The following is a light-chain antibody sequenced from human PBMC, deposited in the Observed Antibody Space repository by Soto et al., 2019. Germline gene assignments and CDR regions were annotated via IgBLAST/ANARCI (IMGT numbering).Light chain of an antibody. Sequence: EIVMTQSPATLSVSPGERATLSCRASQSVSSNLAWYQQKPGQAPRLLIYGASTRATGIPARFSGSGSGTEFTLTTSRLQSEDFAVYYCQQYNSWPPKTFGQGTKLEIK. V-gene: IGKV3-15*01. CDR1: QSVSSN. J-gene: IGKJ2*01. CDR3: QQYNSWPPKT. CDR2: GAS.